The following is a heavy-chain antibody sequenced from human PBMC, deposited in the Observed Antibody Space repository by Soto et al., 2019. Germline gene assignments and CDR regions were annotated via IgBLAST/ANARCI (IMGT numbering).Heavy chain of an antibody. CDR2: ISSSGSTI. Sequence: GGSLRLSCAASGFTFSDYDMSWIRQAPGKGLEWVSYISSSGSTIYYADSVKGRFTISRDNAKNSLYLQMNSLRAEDTAVYYYVRLVAPIAFDIWGQGTMVTVS. V-gene: IGHV3-11*01. CDR3: VRLVAPIAFDI. CDR1: GFTFSDYD. D-gene: IGHD2-21*01. J-gene: IGHJ3*02.